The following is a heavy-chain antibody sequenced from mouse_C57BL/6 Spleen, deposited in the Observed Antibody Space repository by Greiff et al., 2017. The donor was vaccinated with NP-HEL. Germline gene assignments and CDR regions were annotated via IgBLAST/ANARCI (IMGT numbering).Heavy chain of an antibody. CDR1: GFTFSSYA. D-gene: IGHD2-4*01. CDR2: ISDGGSYT. Sequence: EVMLVESGGGLVKPGGSLKLSCAASGFTFSSYAMSWVRQTPEKRLEWVATISDGGSYTYYPDNVKGRFTISRDNAKNNLYLQMSHLKSEDTAMYYCARDLIYYDYDGAYWGQGTLVTVSA. V-gene: IGHV5-4*01. CDR3: ARDLIYYDYDGAY. J-gene: IGHJ3*01.